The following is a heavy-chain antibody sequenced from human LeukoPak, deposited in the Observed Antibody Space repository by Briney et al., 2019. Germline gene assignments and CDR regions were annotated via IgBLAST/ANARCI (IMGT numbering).Heavy chain of an antibody. CDR3: ASISTTRSAV. D-gene: IGHD4-17*01. V-gene: IGHV4-59*01. CDR2: IYYTGST. CDR1: GGSISSNY. Sequence: SETLSLTCTVSGGSISSNYWSWIRQPPGKGLEYIGYIYYTGSTNYNPSLKSRVTMSLDTSKNQFSLRLTSVTSAATAVYYCASISTTRSAVWGQGTLVTVS. J-gene: IGHJ4*02.